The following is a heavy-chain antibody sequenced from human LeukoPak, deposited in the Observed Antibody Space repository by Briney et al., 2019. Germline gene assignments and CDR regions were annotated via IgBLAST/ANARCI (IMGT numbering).Heavy chain of an antibody. CDR3: ARDYGYSGYSCYYYYGMDV. V-gene: IGHV1-18*01. CDR2: ISAYNGNT. D-gene: IGHD5-12*01. CDR1: GYTFTSYG. Sequence: ASVKVSCKASGYTFTSYGISWVRQAPGQGLEWMGWISAYNGNTNYAQKLQGRVTMTTDTSTSTAYMELRSLRSDDTAVYYCARDYGYSGYSCYYYYGMDVWGQGTTVTVSS. J-gene: IGHJ6*02.